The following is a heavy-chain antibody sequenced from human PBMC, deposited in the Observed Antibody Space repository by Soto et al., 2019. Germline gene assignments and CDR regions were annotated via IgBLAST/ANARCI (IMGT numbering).Heavy chain of an antibody. V-gene: IGHV3-30-3*01. CDR1: GFTFSSYA. CDR3: ATAELGYYYYGMDV. Sequence: GGSLRLSCAASGFTFSSYAMHWVRQAPGKGLEWVAVISYDGSNKYYADSVKGRFTISRDNSKNTLYLQMNSLRAEDTAVYYCATAELGYYYYGMDVWGQGNTVTVSS. CDR2: ISYDGSNK. D-gene: IGHD3-16*01. J-gene: IGHJ6*02.